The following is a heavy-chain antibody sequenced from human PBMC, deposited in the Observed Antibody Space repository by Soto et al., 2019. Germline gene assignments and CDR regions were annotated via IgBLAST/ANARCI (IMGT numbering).Heavy chain of an antibody. CDR2: VYWNDER. V-gene: IGHV2-5*01. J-gene: IGHJ5*02. D-gene: IGHD3-22*01. CDR1: GFSLTTTGVG. CDR3: AHYDISVYFAHFTA. Sequence: QIALQESGPTVVKPTQTLTLTCTFSGFSLTTTGVGVGWIRHAPGKALEWLAMVYWNDERRYSPSLKRRLTIPHHPSKNWVLRTMPSTAPVDPAPSSCAHYDISVYFAHFTAWAQGPL.